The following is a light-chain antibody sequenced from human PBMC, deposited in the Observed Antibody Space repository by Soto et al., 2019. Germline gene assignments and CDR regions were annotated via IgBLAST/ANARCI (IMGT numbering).Light chain of an antibody. Sequence: EVVLMQSPGTLALSPGERATLSCRASQSVSNNYFAWYQQKPGQAPRLLIFGSSDRATGIPDRFSGSGSGTDFTLTISRLEPEDFAVYYCPQYGSSPPYTFGQGTKLEIK. CDR3: PQYGSSPPYT. CDR1: QSVSNNY. J-gene: IGKJ2*01. V-gene: IGKV3-20*01. CDR2: GSS.